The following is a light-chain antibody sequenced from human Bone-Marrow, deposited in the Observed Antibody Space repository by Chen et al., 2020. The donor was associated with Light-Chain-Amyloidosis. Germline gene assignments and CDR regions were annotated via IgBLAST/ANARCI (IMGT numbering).Light chain of an antibody. J-gene: IGLJ1*01. Sequence: QSALTQPASVSGSPGQSISIPCTGTSSDVGGGNHVSWYQQHPDKAPKLMIYEVTNRPSWFPDRFSGSKSDNTASLTISGLQTEDEADYFCSSDTIANTLVFGSGTSVTV. CDR1: SSDVGGGNH. V-gene: IGLV2-14*01. CDR2: EVT. CDR3: SSDTIANTLV.